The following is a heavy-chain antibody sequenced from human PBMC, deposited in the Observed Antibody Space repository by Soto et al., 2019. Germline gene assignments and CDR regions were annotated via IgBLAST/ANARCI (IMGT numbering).Heavy chain of an antibody. CDR2: ISYDGSNK. Sequence: GGSLRLSCAASGFTFSSCAMHWVRQAPGKGLEWVAVISYDGSNKYYADSVKGRFTISRDNSKNTLYLQMNSLRAEDTAVYYCARAPHACSSTSCPTYYYYGMDVWGQGTTVTVSS. CDR3: ARAPHACSSTSCPTYYYYGMDV. D-gene: IGHD2-2*01. J-gene: IGHJ6*02. CDR1: GFTFSSCA. V-gene: IGHV3-30-3*01.